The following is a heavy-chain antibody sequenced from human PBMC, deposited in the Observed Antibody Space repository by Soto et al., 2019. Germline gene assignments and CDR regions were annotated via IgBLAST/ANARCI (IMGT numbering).Heavy chain of an antibody. J-gene: IGHJ6*03. CDR1: GFTFSSHA. V-gene: IGHV3-21*01. CDR3: ARDGYGVDYYYYMDV. Sequence: PGGSLRLSCAASGFTFSSHAMGWLRQAPGKGLEWVSSISSSSSYIYYADSVKGRFTISRDNAENSLYLQMNSLRAEDTAVYYCARDGYGVDYYYYMDVWGKGTTVTVSS. D-gene: IGHD4-17*01. CDR2: ISSSSSYI.